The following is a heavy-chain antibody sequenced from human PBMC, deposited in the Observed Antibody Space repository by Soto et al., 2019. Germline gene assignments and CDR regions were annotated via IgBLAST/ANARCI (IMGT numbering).Heavy chain of an antibody. Sequence: ESGPTLVNPTETLTLTCTVSGFSLSNARMGVSWIRQPPGKALEWLAHIFSNDEKSYSTSLKSRLTISKDTSKSQVVLTMTNMDPVDTATYYCARYSSGWCDPYYYYGMDVWGQGTTVTVSS. J-gene: IGHJ6*02. CDR3: ARYSSGWCDPYYYYGMDV. CDR1: GFSLSNARMG. CDR2: IFSNDEK. V-gene: IGHV2-26*01. D-gene: IGHD6-19*01.